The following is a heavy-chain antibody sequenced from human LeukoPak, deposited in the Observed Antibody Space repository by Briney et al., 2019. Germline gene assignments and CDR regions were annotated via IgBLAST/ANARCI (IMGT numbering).Heavy chain of an antibody. CDR2: IWYDGSNK. Sequence: PGGSLRLSCAASGFTFSSYGMHWVRQAPGKGLEWVAVIWYDGSNKYYADSVKGRFTISRDNSKNTLYLQMNSLRAEDTAVYYCARDSGDGSGTYYPYGMDVWGQGTTVTVSS. CDR1: GFTFSSYG. J-gene: IGHJ6*02. CDR3: ARDSGDGSGTYYPYGMDV. V-gene: IGHV3-33*01. D-gene: IGHD3-10*01.